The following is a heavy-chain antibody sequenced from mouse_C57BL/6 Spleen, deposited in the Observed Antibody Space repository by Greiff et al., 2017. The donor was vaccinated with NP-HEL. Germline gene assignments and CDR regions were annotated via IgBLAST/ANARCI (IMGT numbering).Heavy chain of an antibody. V-gene: IGHV1-64*01. CDR1: GYTFTSYW. CDR3: ARRGIYYGYGFDY. J-gene: IGHJ2*01. Sequence: QVQLKQPGAELVKPGASVKLSCKASGYTFTSYWMHWVKQRPGQGLEWIGMIHPNSGSTNYNEKFKSKATLTVDKSSSTAYMQLSSLTSEDSAVYYCARRGIYYGYGFDYWGQGTTLTVSS. D-gene: IGHD2-2*01. CDR2: IHPNSGST.